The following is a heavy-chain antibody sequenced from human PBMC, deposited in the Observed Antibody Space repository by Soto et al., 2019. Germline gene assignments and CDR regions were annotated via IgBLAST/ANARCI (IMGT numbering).Heavy chain of an antibody. CDR3: ARGGVSTRTFDY. CDR2: IYPSDSDT. Sequence: LXESLKISCKGSGYNVAGYWIAWVRQMPGKGLELMGIIYPSDSDTRYRPSFQGQVTISADKSISSAYLQWSSLRASDTAMYYCARGGVSTRTFDYWGQGTPVTVSS. D-gene: IGHD3-3*01. J-gene: IGHJ4*02. V-gene: IGHV5-51*01. CDR1: GYNVAGYW.